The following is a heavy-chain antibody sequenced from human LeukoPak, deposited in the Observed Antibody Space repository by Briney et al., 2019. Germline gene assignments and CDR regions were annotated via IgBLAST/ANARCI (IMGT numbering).Heavy chain of an antibody. Sequence: GGSLRLSCAASGFTFSSYAMSWVRQAPGKGLVWVSRSNSDASNTNYADSVKGRFTISRDNAQNMLFLQMNSLRAEDTAVYYCARGYYGSDGTDYSDLWGHGTLVTVPS. CDR2: SNSDASNT. CDR1: GFTFSSYA. CDR3: ARGYYGSDGTDYSDL. J-gene: IGHJ4*01. V-gene: IGHV3-74*01. D-gene: IGHD3-10*01.